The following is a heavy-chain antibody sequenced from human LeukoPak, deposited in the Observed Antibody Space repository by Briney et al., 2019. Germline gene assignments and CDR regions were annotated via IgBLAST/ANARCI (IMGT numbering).Heavy chain of an antibody. CDR2: VYHSGST. D-gene: IGHD6-19*01. V-gene: IGHV4-31*03. CDR3: ARERTTGWYFDY. Sequence: SETLSLTCSVSGGSISSGVYDWSWLRQHPGKGLEWIGYVYHSGSTSYNPTLKSRLSISVDTSKNQFSLNLSSATAADTAVYYCARERTTGWYFDYWGQGTLVTVSS. J-gene: IGHJ4*02. CDR1: GGSISSGVYD.